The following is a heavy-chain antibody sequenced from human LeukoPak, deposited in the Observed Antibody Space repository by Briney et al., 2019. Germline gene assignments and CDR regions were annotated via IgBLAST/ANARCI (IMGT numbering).Heavy chain of an antibody. CDR1: GFSLSTSGVG. J-gene: IGHJ4*02. D-gene: IGHD6-6*01. V-gene: IGHV2-5*01. CDR2: IYWNDDK. CDR3: AHSVFEFGYSSSYFDY. Sequence: SGPTLVKPTQTLTLTCTFSGFSLSTSGVGVGWIRQPPGKALEWLALIYWNDDKRYSPSLKSRLTITKDTSKTQVVLTMTNMDPVDTATYYCAHSVFEFGYSSSYFDYWGQGTLVTVSS.